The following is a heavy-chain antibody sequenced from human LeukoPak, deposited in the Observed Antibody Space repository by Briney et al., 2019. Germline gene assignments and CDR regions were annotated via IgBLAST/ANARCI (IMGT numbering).Heavy chain of an antibody. CDR2: ISGSGGST. J-gene: IGHJ4*02. CDR3: AKDIGSWFGELLGYFDY. D-gene: IGHD3-10*01. CDR1: GFTFSSFA. V-gene: IGHV3-23*01. Sequence: GGSLRLSCEASGFTFSSFAMSWVRQAPGKGLEWVSAISGSGGSTYYADSVKGRFTISRDNSKNTLYLQMNSLRAEDTAVYYCAKDIGSWFGELLGYFDYWGQGTLVTVSS.